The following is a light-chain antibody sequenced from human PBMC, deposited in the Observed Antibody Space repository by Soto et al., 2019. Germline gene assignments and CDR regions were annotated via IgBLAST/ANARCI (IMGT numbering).Light chain of an antibody. V-gene: IGKV3-15*01. Sequence: EIVMTQSPATLSLSPGERATLSFRASESVSTNLAWYQQKAGQAPRLLIYGASTRATGIPARFSGSGSGTEFTLTISRLEPEDFAVYYCQQYGSSGTFGQGTKVDIK. CDR1: ESVSTN. CDR2: GAS. J-gene: IGKJ1*01. CDR3: QQYGSSGT.